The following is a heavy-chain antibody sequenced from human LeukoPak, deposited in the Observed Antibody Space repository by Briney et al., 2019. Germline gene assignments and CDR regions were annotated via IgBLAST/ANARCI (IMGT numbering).Heavy chain of an antibody. J-gene: IGHJ6*03. D-gene: IGHD1-26*01. V-gene: IGHV3-11*04. CDR3: ARLRGSRLARSYYYYVDI. CDR1: GFTFSDYY. CDR2: ISSSGSTI. Sequence: PGGSLRLSCAASGFTFSDYYMSWIRQAPGKGLEWVSYISSSGSTIYYADSVKGRFTISRDNAKNSLYLQMNSLSAEDTAVYYCARLRGSRLARSYYYYVDIWGKGTRSPSP.